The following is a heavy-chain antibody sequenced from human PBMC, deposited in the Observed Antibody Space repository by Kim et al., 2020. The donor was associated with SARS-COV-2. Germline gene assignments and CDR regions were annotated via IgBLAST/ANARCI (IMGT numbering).Heavy chain of an antibody. CDR2: IYYSGST. J-gene: IGHJ4*02. D-gene: IGHD5-12*01. Sequence: SETLSLTCTVSGGSISSSSYYWGWIRQPPGKGLEWIGSIYYSGSTYYNPSLKSRVTISVDTSKNQFSLKLSSVTAADTAVYYCARGGYGEAVDYWGQGTLVTVSS. CDR3: ARGGYGEAVDY. V-gene: IGHV4-39*01. CDR1: GGSISSSSYY.